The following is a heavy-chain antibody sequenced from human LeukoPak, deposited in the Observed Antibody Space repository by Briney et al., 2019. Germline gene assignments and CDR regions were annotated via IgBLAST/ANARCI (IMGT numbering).Heavy chain of an antibody. V-gene: IGHV4-59*01. D-gene: IGHD3-22*01. Sequence: SETLSLTCTVSGGSISSYYWSWIRQPPGKGLKWIGYIYYSGSTNYNPSLKSRVTISVDTSKNQFSLKLSSVTAADTAVYYCARVRDSSGYYGLLDYWGQGTLVTVSS. CDR1: GGSISSYY. CDR2: IYYSGST. CDR3: ARVRDSSGYYGLLDY. J-gene: IGHJ4*02.